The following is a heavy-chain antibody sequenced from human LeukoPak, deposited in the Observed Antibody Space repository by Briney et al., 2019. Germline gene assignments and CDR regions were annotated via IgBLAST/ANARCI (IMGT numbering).Heavy chain of an antibody. CDR2: IWYDGSNK. CDR1: GFTLSSYG. Sequence: GGSLRLSCAASGFTLSSYGMHWVRQAPGKGLEWVAVIWYDGSNKYYADSVKGRFTISRDNSKNTLYLQMNSLRAEDTAVYYCAREAGGNSAFDIWGQGTIVTVSS. D-gene: IGHD4-23*01. V-gene: IGHV3-33*01. J-gene: IGHJ3*02. CDR3: AREAGGNSAFDI.